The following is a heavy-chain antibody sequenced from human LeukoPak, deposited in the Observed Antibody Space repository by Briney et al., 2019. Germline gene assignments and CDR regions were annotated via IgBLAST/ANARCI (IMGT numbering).Heavy chain of an antibody. D-gene: IGHD3-22*01. CDR3: ATLDYYDSSAYYSDY. CDR1: GYTLTGLS. J-gene: IGHJ4*02. Sequence: ASVKVSSKVSGYTLTGLSIHWVRQAPGKGLEWMGGFDPEHGETIYAQKFQGRVTMTEDTSTDTAYMELSSLRSEDTAVYYCATLDYYDSSAYYSDYWGQGTLVTVSS. CDR2: FDPEHGET. V-gene: IGHV1-24*01.